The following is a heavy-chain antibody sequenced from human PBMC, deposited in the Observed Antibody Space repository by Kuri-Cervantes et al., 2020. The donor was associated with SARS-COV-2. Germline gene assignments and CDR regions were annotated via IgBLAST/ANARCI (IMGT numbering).Heavy chain of an antibody. CDR3: VGIWSNYRFDY. Sequence: SETLSLTCTVSGGSISSSTYYWGWIRQPPGKGLEWVGTIYYSGSTDYNPSLKSRVTISVDTSKNQFSLQLTSVTAADTAVYFCVGIWSNYRFDYWGQGTLVTVSS. CDR1: GGSISSSTYY. V-gene: IGHV4-39*01. CDR2: IYYSGST. D-gene: IGHD3-3*01. J-gene: IGHJ4*02.